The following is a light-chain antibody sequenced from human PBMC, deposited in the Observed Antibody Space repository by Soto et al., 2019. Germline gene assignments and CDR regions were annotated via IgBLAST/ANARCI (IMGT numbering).Light chain of an antibody. Sequence: EIVLTQSPDTLSLSPGERATLSCRASQSVSSSFLAWYHQKHGQAPRLLIYRASSRATGIPDRFTGSGSGTDFTLTISRLEPEDFAVYYCQQYESSPITFGGGTKVEIK. V-gene: IGKV3-20*01. CDR2: RAS. CDR3: QQYESSPIT. CDR1: QSVSSSF. J-gene: IGKJ4*01.